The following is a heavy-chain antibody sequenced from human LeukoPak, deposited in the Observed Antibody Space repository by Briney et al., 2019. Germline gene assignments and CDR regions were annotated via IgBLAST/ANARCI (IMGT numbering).Heavy chain of an antibody. CDR2: IYTSGST. V-gene: IGHV4-4*07. D-gene: IGHD1-26*01. Sequence: SETLSLTCTVPGGSISSYYWSWIRQPAGKGLEWIGRIYTSGSTSYNPYLKSRVTISVDKSKNQFSLQLSSVTAADTAVYYCARLEWSGSSYFDYWGQGTLVTVSS. J-gene: IGHJ4*02. CDR3: ARLEWSGSSYFDY. CDR1: GGSISSYY.